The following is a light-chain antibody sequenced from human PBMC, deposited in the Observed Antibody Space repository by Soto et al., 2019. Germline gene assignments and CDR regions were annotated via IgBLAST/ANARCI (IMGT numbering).Light chain of an antibody. Sequence: EIVMTQSPATPSVSPGEGATLSCRASQSVSNNLAWYQQKPGQAPRLLIYGASTRATGIPARFSGSGSGTEFTLTISSLQSEDFAIYHCQQYNSWPRAFGQGTKVEIK. CDR3: QQYNSWPRA. V-gene: IGKV3-15*01. CDR2: GAS. J-gene: IGKJ1*01. CDR1: QSVSNN.